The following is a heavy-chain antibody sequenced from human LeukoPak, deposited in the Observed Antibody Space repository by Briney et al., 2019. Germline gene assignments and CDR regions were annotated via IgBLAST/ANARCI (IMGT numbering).Heavy chain of an antibody. D-gene: IGHD6-19*01. V-gene: IGHV3-30*02. CDR2: IRYDGTNK. CDR3: AKVGSGWYGVDY. Sequence: GGSLRLSCAASGFMFSSYGMHWVRQAPGKRLEWVAFIRYDGTNKYYADSVKGRFTISRDNSKKTLYLEMNSLRAEDTAVYYCAKVGSGWYGVDYWGQGTLVTVSS. J-gene: IGHJ4*02. CDR1: GFMFSSYG.